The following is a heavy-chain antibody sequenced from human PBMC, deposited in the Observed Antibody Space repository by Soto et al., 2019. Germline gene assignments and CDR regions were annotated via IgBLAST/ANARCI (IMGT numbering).Heavy chain of an antibody. J-gene: IGHJ3*02. CDR2: IWYDGSNK. CDR3: AREQHGDYDEFDI. CDR1: GFTFSSYG. Sequence: GGSLRLSCAASGFTFSSYGMHWVRQAPGKGLEWVAVIWYDGSNKYYADSVKGRFTISRDNSKNTLYLQMNSLRAEDTAVYYCAREQHGDYDEFDIWGQGTMVTVSS. D-gene: IGHD4-17*01. V-gene: IGHV3-33*01.